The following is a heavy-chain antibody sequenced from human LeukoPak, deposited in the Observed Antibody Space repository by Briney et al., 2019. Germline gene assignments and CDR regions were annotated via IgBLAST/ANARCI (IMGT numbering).Heavy chain of an antibody. CDR3: ARELADSSSSQYYYYYMDV. D-gene: IGHD6-6*01. CDR2: INPNSGGT. CDR1: GYTSTGYY. J-gene: IGHJ6*03. V-gene: IGHV1-2*02. Sequence: ASVKVSCKASGYTSTGYYMHWVRQAPGQGLEWMGWINPNSGGTNYAQKFQGRVSMTRDTSISTAYMELSRLRSDDTAVYYCARELADSSSSQYYYYYMDVWGKGTTVTDSS.